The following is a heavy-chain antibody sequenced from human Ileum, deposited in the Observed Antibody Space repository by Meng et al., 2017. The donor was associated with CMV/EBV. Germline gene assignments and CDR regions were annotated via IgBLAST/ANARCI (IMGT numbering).Heavy chain of an antibody. CDR2: IYFGGST. J-gene: IGHJ4*02. Sequence: QVAMQDAGPGLGKPSETLSLTCPVSGGSIKDYYWSWIRQPAGKGLEWIGRIYFGGSTNYNPSLKSRVTMSIDTPKNQFSLRLTSVTAADSAVYYCARGPGGFGDFDFDYWGQGSLVTVSS. CDR1: GGSIKDYY. CDR3: ARGPGGFGDFDFDY. V-gene: IGHV4-4*07. D-gene: IGHD3-16*01.